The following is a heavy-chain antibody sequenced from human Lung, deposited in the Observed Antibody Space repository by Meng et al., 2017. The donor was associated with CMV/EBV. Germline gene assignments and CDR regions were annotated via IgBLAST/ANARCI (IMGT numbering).Heavy chain of an antibody. CDR3: AREAGRDGYATPKFDY. D-gene: IGHD5-24*01. CDR1: GGSIGSGGYY. V-gene: IGHV4-31*03. CDR2: IYYTGST. J-gene: IGHJ4*02. Sequence: HVQRQESGPGLGKPSPPLSLTCTVSGGSIGSGGYYWSWIRQHPGKGLEWIGYIYYTGSTFYNPSLKSRVTISVDTSKNQFSLKLIPATAADTAVYYCAREAGRDGYATPKFDYWGQGTLVTVSS.